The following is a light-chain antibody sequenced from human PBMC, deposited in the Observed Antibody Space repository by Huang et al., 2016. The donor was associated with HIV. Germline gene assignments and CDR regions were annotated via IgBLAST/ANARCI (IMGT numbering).Light chain of an antibody. CDR2: AAS. CDR3: QQAVSFPLT. CDR1: QDINRW. V-gene: IGKV1-12*01. Sequence: DIQMTQSPSSVSASVGDRISFTCLASQDINRWLAWYQQKPGKAPKLLIYAASTRQGGVPSRFSGRVSGTGFTLTINNLQPEDFATYFCQQAVSFPLTFGGGTKVEIK. J-gene: IGKJ4*01.